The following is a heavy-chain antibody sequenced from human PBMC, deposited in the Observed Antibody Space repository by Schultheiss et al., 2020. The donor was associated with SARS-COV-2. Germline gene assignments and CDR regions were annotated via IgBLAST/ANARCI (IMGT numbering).Heavy chain of an antibody. V-gene: IGHV4-34*01. CDR1: GGSFSGYY. J-gene: IGHJ6*02. Sequence: SETLSLTCAVYGGSFSGYYWSWIRQPPGKGLEWIGEINHSGSTNYNPSLKSRVTISVDTSKNQFSLKLSSVTAADTAVYYCARARLSGGSSDGMDVWGQGTTVTVSS. CDR3: ARARLSGGSSDGMDV. D-gene: IGHD2-15*01. CDR2: INHSGST.